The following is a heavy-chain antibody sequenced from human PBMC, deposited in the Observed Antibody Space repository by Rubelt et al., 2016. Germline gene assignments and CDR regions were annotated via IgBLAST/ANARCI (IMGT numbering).Heavy chain of an antibody. CDR1: GDSIGSNYDF. J-gene: IGHJ3*02. V-gene: IGHV4-39*01. CDR3: ARHGAGSSPVKI. CDR2: IQYTGSA. D-gene: IGHD3-10*01. Sequence: QLQMQESGPGLVKPSETLSLTCTVSGDSIGSNYDFWAWIRQPPGKELEWLASIQYTGSAYYNPSLKSRVTISVDRSKNQCAPKRTSVTAAETAVYYRARHGAGSSPVKIWGQGTMVTVSS.